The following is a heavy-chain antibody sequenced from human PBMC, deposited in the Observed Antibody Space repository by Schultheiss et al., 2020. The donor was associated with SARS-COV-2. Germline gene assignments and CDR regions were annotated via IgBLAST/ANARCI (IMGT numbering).Heavy chain of an antibody. CDR3: ARDRGWNYGYYYYYYMDV. V-gene: IGHV3-11*06. Sequence: GESLKISCAASGFTFSDYYMSWIRQAPGKGLEWVSYISSSSSYTNYADSVKGRFTISRDNSKNTLYLQMNSLRAEDTAVYYCARDRGWNYGYYYYYYMDVWGKGTTVTVSS. CDR1: GFTFSDYY. D-gene: IGHD1-7*01. J-gene: IGHJ6*03. CDR2: ISSSSSYT.